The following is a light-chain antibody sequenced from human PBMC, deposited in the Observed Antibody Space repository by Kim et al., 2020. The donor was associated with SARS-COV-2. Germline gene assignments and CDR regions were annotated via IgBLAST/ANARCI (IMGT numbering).Light chain of an antibody. V-gene: IGKV3-20*01. Sequence: PGERVTLSCRASQSVASSYLAWYQQSSGQAPRLLMYGASRRPPGIPDRFSGSGSETDFTLTISRLEPEDFAVYFCQQYGTSPYTFGQGTKVDIK. CDR3: QQYGTSPYT. CDR1: QSVASSY. J-gene: IGKJ2*01. CDR2: GAS.